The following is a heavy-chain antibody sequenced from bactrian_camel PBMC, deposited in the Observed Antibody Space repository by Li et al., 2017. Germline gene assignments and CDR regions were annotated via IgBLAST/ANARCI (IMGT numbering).Heavy chain of an antibody. CDR1: GRTYSKWC. J-gene: IGHJ6*01. V-gene: IGHV3S57*01. CDR3: AADRALDDDCYVGSLYTDFAY. Sequence: HVQLVESGGGSVQAGGSLRLSCAASGRTYSKWCMGWFRQISGKEREGLATIDSRGITACADSVKGRFTISRDNAKSTLYLQMNNLKPEDAAMYYCAADRALDDDCYVGSLYTDFAYWGQGTQVTVS. D-gene: IGHD3*01. CDR2: IDSRGIT.